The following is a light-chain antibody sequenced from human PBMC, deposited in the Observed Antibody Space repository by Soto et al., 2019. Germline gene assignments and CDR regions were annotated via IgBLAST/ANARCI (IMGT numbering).Light chain of an antibody. V-gene: IGKV1-39*01. CDR3: QHRMNWPLT. CDR2: AAS. J-gene: IGKJ5*01. Sequence: DIQMSQSPSTLSASVGDRVTITCRASQSISTYLNWYQQKPGKAPNLLIYAASSLQSGVPSRFSGSGSETDFTLTISSIEPEDFAVYYCQHRMNWPLTFGQGTRLEIK. CDR1: QSISTY.